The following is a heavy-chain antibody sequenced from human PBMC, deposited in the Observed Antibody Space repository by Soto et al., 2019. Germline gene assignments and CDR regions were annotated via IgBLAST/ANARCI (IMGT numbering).Heavy chain of an antibody. Sequence: PGGSLRLSCAASGFTVSRYWMSWVRQAPGRGLEWVANIKQDGSEKYYVASVKGRFTMSKDNVKNSLYLQMNSLRAEDTALYYCARVRYGGNSYYFDYWGQGTQVTVSS. CDR3: ARVRYGGNSYYFDY. J-gene: IGHJ4*02. CDR2: IKQDGSEK. D-gene: IGHD4-17*01. CDR1: GFTVSRYW. V-gene: IGHV3-7*03.